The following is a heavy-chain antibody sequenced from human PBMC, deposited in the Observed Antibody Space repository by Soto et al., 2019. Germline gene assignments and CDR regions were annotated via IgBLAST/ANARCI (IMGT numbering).Heavy chain of an antibody. CDR1: GYTFTTYP. CDR2: IDAGNGYT. V-gene: IGHV1-3*01. CDR3: TAWFGEFFYTMDV. D-gene: IGHD3-10*01. J-gene: IGHJ6*02. Sequence: QVQLVQSGAEAKKPGASVRVSCKASGYTFTTYPIHWVRQAPGQGLEWMGWIDAGNGYTKSSQRFQGRLTITRDTSATTAYMELSSLRSEDTAVYYCTAWFGEFFYTMDVWGQGTTVTVSS.